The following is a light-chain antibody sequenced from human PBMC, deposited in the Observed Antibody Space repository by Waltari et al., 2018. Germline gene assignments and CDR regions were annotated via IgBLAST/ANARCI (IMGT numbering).Light chain of an antibody. J-gene: IGLJ2*01. CDR2: QDI. V-gene: IGLV3-1*01. Sequence: SYELTQPPSVSVSPGQTASITCSGDRLGNKFASWYQQTPGQSPVLVIYQDIKRPSGIPERFSGSISGNTATLPISEAQSVDEADYYCQAGDSTSYVVFGGGTKLTVL. CDR3: QAGDSTSYVV. CDR1: RLGNKF.